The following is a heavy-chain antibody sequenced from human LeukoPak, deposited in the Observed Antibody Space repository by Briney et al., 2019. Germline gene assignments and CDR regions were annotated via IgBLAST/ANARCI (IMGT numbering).Heavy chain of an antibody. CDR3: ARSGPYRGGYYFDY. CDR2: ISGSGGST. D-gene: IGHD1-14*01. V-gene: IGHV3-23*01. J-gene: IGHJ4*02. Sequence: GGSLRLPCAASGFTFSSYAMSWVRQAPGKGLEWVSAISGSGGSTYYADSVKGRFTISRDNSKNTLYLQMNSLRAEDTAVYYCARSGPYRGGYYFDYWGQGTLVTVSS. CDR1: GFTFSSYA.